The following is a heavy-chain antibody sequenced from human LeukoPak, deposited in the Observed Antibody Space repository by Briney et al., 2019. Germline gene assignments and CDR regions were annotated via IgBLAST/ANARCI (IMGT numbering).Heavy chain of an antibody. CDR2: IYSGGNT. V-gene: IGHV3-53*01. Sequence: GGSLRLSCAASGLAVSSNFMSWVRQAPGKGLEWVSTIYSGGNTYYADSVKGRFTISRENSKNTLYLQMNSLRAADTAVYYCARRGIAAAGTGDYWGQGTLVTVSS. J-gene: IGHJ4*02. D-gene: IGHD6-13*01. CDR3: ARRGIAAAGTGDY. CDR1: GLAVSSNF.